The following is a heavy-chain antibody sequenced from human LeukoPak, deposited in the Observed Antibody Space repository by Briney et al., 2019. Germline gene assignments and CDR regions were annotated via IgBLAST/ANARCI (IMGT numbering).Heavy chain of an antibody. CDR2: ISGSGGST. CDR3: AKATKISGYYFQPLYYFDY. J-gene: IGHJ4*02. CDR1: GFTFSSYA. D-gene: IGHD3-22*01. Sequence: GGSLRLSCAASGFTFSSYAMSWVRQAPGKGLEWVSAISGSGGSTYYADSVKGRFTISRDNSKNTLYLQMNSLRAEDTAVYYCAKATKISGYYFQPLYYFDYWGQGTLVTVSS. V-gene: IGHV3-23*01.